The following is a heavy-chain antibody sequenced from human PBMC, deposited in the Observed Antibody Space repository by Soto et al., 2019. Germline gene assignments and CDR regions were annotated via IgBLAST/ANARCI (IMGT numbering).Heavy chain of an antibody. CDR3: AKVSSSWYAGFFDL. D-gene: IGHD6-13*01. V-gene: IGHV3-23*01. CDR1: GFTFSSHA. J-gene: IGHJ4*02. Sequence: EVQLLESGGGLVQPGRSLRLSCTASGFTFSSHAMTWVCQAPGKGLEWVSGLSDSGDSIYYADSVKGRFTIYRDNSRNTLYLQMNTLRVEDTAVYYCAKVSSSWYAGFFDLWGQGTLVTVSS. CDR2: LSDSGDSI.